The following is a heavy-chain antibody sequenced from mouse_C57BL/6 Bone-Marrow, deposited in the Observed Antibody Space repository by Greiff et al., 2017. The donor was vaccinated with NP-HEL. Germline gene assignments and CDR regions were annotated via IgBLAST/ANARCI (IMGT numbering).Heavy chain of an antibody. D-gene: IGHD1-1*01. CDR3: AIVGIVDWYCDV. CDR1: GYTFTSYW. J-gene: IGHJ1*03. Sequence: QVQLQQPGAELVKPGASVKVSCKASGYTFTSYWMHWVKQRPGQGLEWIGRIHPYDSDTNYNQKFKGKATLTVDKSSSTAYMLLSSLTSEDSTVYYCAIVGIVDWYCDVWGTGTTVTVSS. CDR2: IHPYDSDT. V-gene: IGHV1-74*01.